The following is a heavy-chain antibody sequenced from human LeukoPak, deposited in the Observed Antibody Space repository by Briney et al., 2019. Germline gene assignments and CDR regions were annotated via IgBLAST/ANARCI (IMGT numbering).Heavy chain of an antibody. CDR1: GYTFTSRD. Sequence: ASVKVSCKASGYTFTSRDINWVRQATGQGLEWMGWMKPNSGNTGYAQKFQGRVIMTRDTSINTAYMELYSLRSDDTAVYYRARGYSSTMRTTGNDYWGQGTLVTVSS. D-gene: IGHD1-1*01. CDR3: ARGYSSTMRTTGNDY. V-gene: IGHV1-8*01. CDR2: MKPNSGNT. J-gene: IGHJ4*02.